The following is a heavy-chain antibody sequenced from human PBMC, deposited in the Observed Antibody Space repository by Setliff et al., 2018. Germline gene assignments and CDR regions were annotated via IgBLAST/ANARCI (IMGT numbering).Heavy chain of an antibody. J-gene: IGHJ4*02. CDR1: GGSISSGTYY. CDR2: IHYSGST. CDR3: AKHDGRSSFDY. V-gene: IGHV4-39*01. D-gene: IGHD6-6*01. Sequence: SETLSLTCTVSGGSISSGTYYWGWIRQPPGKGLEWIGSIHYSGSTYYNPSLKSRVTVSVDTSKSQFSPKLSSVTAADTAVCYCAKHDGRSSFDYWGQGTLVTVSS.